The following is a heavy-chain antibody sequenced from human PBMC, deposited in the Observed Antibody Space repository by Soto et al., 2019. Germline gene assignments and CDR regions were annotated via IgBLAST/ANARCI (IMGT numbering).Heavy chain of an antibody. V-gene: IGHV4-31*11. J-gene: IGHJ6*02. Sequence: KPAETLSLTCAVSGGSISSANYYWNWIRHHPGKGLEWIGYINYRGSTHYNPSLKSRVTISVDTSKNQFSLKLTSVTAADTAVYYCARVSVVGRIDYYYGMDVWGQGTTVTVSS. CDR2: INYRGST. CDR3: ARVSVVGRIDYYYGMDV. CDR1: GGSISSANYY. D-gene: IGHD6-19*01.